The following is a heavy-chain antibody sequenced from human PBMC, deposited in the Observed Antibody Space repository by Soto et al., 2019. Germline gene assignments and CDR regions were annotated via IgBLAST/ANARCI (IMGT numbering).Heavy chain of an antibody. D-gene: IGHD6-19*01. CDR1: GFTFSSYG. J-gene: IGHJ4*02. Sequence: QVQLVESGGGVVQPGRSLRLSCAASGFTFSSYGMHWVRQAPGKGLEWVAVIWYHGSNKYYADYVKGRFTISRDNSKNTLYLQMTSLRAEDTAVYYCARDRDPGQWLTTNYFDFWGQGTLVTVSS. CDR2: IWYHGSNK. V-gene: IGHV3-33*01. CDR3: ARDRDPGQWLTTNYFDF.